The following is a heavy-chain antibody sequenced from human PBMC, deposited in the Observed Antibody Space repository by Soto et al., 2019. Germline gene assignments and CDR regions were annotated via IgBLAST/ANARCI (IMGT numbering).Heavy chain of an antibody. V-gene: IGHV1-8*01. J-gene: IGHJ4*02. CDR1: GYTFTSYD. CDR2: MNPNSGNT. CDR3: ARVSLFGPHSDY. Sequence: ASVKVSCKASGYTFTSYDINWVRQATGQGLEWMGWMNPNSGNTGYAQKFQGRVTMTRNTSMSTAYMELSSLRSEDTAVYYCARVSLFGPHSDYWGQGTLVTVSS. D-gene: IGHD2-21*01.